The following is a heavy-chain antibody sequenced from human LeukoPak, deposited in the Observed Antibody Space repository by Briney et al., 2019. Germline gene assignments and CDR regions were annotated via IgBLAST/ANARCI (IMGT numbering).Heavy chain of an antibody. CDR2: INQDGREK. CDR3: ARDFLSDGV. Sequence: GGSLRLSCAASGFTFSNYWMSWVRQAPGKRLEWVANINQDGREKSYVDSVKGRFTISRDNAKNSLYLQMNSLRAQDTAVYYCARDFLSDGVWGQGTLVTVSS. V-gene: IGHV3-7*01. CDR1: GFTFSNYW. J-gene: IGHJ4*02. D-gene: IGHD3-3*01.